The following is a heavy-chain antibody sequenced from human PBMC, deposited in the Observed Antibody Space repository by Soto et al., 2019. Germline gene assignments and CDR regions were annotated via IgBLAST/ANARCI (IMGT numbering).Heavy chain of an antibody. V-gene: IGHV3-23*01. Sequence: EVHLLESGGGLVQPGGSLRLSCAASGFTFYKYAMSWVRQVQGKGLEWVATITGSSGTTHYSDSVRGRFIISRNNSNDPVSLERSDVRPGDAATYYCAKIKRPTREMGTSHFAYWGQGALVTVSS. CDR2: ITGSSGTT. J-gene: IGHJ4*02. D-gene: IGHD1-1*01. CDR3: AKIKRPTREMGTSHFAY. CDR1: GFTFYKYA.